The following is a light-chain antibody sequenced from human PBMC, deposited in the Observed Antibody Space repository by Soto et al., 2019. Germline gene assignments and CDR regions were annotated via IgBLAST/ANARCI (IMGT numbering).Light chain of an antibody. CDR3: RQYVSYPVT. J-gene: IGKJ4*01. CDR2: KSS. Sequence: DIQMTQSPSTLSASVGDRATITCRASQSISNSLAWYQQKPGKAPNLLIYKSSSLESGVPPRFSGSGPGTEFTLTISSLQPDDCAKDYCRQYVSYPVTFGGGTKVEMK. V-gene: IGKV1-5*03. CDR1: QSISNS.